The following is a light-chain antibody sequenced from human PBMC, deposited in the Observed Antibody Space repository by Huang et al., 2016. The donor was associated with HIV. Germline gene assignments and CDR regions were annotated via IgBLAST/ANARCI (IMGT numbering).Light chain of an antibody. CDR2: GAS. CDR1: QSVISNY. J-gene: IGKJ4*01. CDR3: QQYGWSPLT. V-gene: IGKV3-20*01. Sequence: EVVLTQSPDTLSLSPGERVTLACRASQSVISNYFAWYQQKPGQSPSLLIYGASTRATGVPDRFSGSGSGTDFALTINRLDPEDSAVYYCQQYGWSPLTFGGGTKVEI.